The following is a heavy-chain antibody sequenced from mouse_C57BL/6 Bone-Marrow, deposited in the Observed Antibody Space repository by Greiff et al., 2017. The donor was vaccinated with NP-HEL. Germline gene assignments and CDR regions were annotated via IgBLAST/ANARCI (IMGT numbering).Heavy chain of an antibody. CDR3: ARYYYGISSFDY. CDR2: IDPNSGGT. V-gene: IGHV1-72*01. Sequence: VKLQQPGAELVKPGASVKLSCKASGYTFTSYLMHWVKQRPGRGLEWIGRIDPNSGGTTYNEKLKSKATLTVDKPSSTAYMQLNSLTSEDAAVYYCARYYYGISSFDYWGQGTTLTVSS. J-gene: IGHJ2*01. CDR1: GYTFTSYL. D-gene: IGHD1-1*01.